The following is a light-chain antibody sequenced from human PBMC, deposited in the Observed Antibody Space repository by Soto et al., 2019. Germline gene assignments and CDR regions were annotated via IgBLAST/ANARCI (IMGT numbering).Light chain of an antibody. CDR3: QQSNTIPYT. CDR2: GAS. J-gene: IGKJ2*01. Sequence: DIQMTQSPSSLSASVGDRVTITCRASQYIRSDLNWYQQNPGKAPKFLIYGASILQSGVPSRFSGSGSGTDFTLTISSLQPEDFATYYCQQSNTIPYTFGQGTKVDIK. CDR1: QYIRSD. V-gene: IGKV1-39*01.